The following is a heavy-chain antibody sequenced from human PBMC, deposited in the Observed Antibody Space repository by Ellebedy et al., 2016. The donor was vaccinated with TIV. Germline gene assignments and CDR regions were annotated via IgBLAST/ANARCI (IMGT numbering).Heavy chain of an antibody. V-gene: IGHV3-7*03. CDR3: ARDYGGTFDP. CDR2: IRQDGSEQ. J-gene: IGHJ5*02. Sequence: GKSLKISCVASGFTFSKYWMTWVRQAPGKGLEWVANIRQDGSEQYYVDSEKGRFTISRDNAKNSLYLQMNSLRAGDTAVYYCARDYGGTFDPWGQGTLVTVSS. D-gene: IGHD4/OR15-4a*01. CDR1: GFTFSKYW.